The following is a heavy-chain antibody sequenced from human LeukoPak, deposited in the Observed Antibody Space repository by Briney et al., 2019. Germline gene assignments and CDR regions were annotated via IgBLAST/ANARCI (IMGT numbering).Heavy chain of an antibody. CDR1: GYTFTSYY. CDR3: AREMYDYSNYDAFDI. D-gene: IGHD4-11*01. CDR2: IIPIFGTA. Sequence: ASVKVSCKASGYTFTSYYMHWVRQAPGQGLEWMGGIIPIFGTANYAQKFQGRVTITADESTSTAYMELSSLRSEDTAVYYCAREMYDYSNYDAFDIWGQGTMVTVSS. V-gene: IGHV1-69*13. J-gene: IGHJ3*02.